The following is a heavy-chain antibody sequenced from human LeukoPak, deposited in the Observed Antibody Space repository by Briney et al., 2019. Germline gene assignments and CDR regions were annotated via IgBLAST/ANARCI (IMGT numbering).Heavy chain of an antibody. V-gene: IGHV4-34*01. CDR1: GGSFSGYY. D-gene: IGHD1-1*01. CDR3: ARTSGVEGIDY. J-gene: IGHJ4*02. Sequence: SETLTLTCAVYGGSFSGYYWSWIRQPPGKGLEWIGSIYYSGSTYYNPSLKSRVTISVDTSKNQFSLKLSSVTAADTAVYYCARTSGVEGIDYWGQGTLVTVSS. CDR2: IYYSGST.